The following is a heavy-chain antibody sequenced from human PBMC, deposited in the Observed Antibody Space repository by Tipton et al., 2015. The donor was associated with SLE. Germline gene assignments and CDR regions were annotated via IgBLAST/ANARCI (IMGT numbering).Heavy chain of an antibody. CDR2: IYYSGST. Sequence: TLSLTCTVSGGPISSSSYYWSWIRQPPGKGLEWIGYIYYSGSTYYNPSLKSRVTISVDTSKNQFSLKLSSVTAADTAVYYCARRGESSGLLYWGQGTLVTVSS. D-gene: IGHD6-19*01. V-gene: IGHV4-39*07. CDR3: ARRGESSGLLY. J-gene: IGHJ4*02. CDR1: GGPISSSSYY.